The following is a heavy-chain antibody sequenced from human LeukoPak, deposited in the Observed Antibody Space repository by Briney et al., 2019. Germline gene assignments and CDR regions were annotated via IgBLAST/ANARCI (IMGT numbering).Heavy chain of an antibody. CDR1: GFTFSCYA. D-gene: IGHD3-22*01. J-gene: IGHJ4*02. Sequence: GGPLRLSCAASGFTFSCYAMHWLRLAREKRVEGGAVISYDVSNKYYAASVKGRFTISKDNSKNTLYLQMNSLRAQDTAVYYCATVTMIVVAPGGNIDYWGQGTLVTASS. CDR3: ATVTMIVVAPGGNIDY. V-gene: IGHV3-30*17. CDR2: ISYDVSNK.